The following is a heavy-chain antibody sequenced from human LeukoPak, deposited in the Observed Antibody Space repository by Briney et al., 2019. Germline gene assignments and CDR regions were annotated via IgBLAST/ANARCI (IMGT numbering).Heavy chain of an antibody. CDR1: GFTFSSYS. D-gene: IGHD6-6*01. V-gene: IGHV3-21*04. CDR2: ISSSSSYI. J-gene: IGHJ4*02. CDR3: ARVVSRLAARPGLDY. Sequence: PGGSLRLSCAASGFTFSSYSMNWVRQAPGKGLEWVSSISSSSSYIYYADSMKGRFTISRDNAKKSLYLQMNSLRAEDTSFYYCARVVSRLAARPGLDYWGQGTLVTVSS.